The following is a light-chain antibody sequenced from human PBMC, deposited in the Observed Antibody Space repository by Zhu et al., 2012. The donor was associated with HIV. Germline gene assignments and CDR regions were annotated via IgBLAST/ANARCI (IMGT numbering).Light chain of an antibody. CDR1: QNVRTD. V-gene: IGKV3-15*01. J-gene: IGKJ1*01. Sequence: ETVMTQSPASLSVSPGERATLSCRASQNVRTDLAWYQQRPGQAPRLLIYGASARPPSIPARFSGSGSGTEFTLTISSLQSDDVAVYYCQQYNDWPPWTFGQGTKVEIK. CDR3: QQYNDWPPWT. CDR2: GAS.